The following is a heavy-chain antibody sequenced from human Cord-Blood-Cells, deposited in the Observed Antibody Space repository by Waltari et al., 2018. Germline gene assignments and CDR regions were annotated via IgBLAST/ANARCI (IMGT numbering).Heavy chain of an antibody. Sequence: QVQLVQSGAEVKKPGSSVKVSCKASGGTFSSYYISWVRQAPGQGLEWMGGITPIVGAANYAQEFQGRDTITAHESTSTADMELSSLRAEDTAVYYCARRSGYSSSSGAFDIWGQGTMVTVSS. CDR3: ARRSGYSSSSGAFDI. CDR1: GGTFSSYY. CDR2: ITPIVGAA. V-gene: IGHV1-69*01. D-gene: IGHD6-6*01. J-gene: IGHJ3*02.